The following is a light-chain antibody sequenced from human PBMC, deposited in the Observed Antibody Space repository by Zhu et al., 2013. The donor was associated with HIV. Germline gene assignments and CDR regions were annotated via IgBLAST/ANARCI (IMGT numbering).Light chain of an antibody. Sequence: DIQLTQSPSTLSASVGDTVKITCRASQSIESWLAWYQQKPGKAPKLLMYKGSSVESGVPPRFSGSGSGTEFSLTISRLQPDDFATYYCQQYKGYSRTFGQGTKVDIK. V-gene: IGKV1-5*03. J-gene: IGKJ1*01. CDR1: QSIESW. CDR2: KGS. CDR3: QQYKGYSRT.